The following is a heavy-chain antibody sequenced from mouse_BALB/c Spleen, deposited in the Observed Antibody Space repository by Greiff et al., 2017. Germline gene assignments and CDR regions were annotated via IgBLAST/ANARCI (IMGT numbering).Heavy chain of an antibody. Sequence: VQLKESGGGLVQPGGSLRLSCATSGFTFTDYYMSWVRQPPGKALEWLGFIRNKANGYTTEYSASVKGRFTISRDNSQSILYLQMNTLRAEDSATDDCASLASYNWDGWYFDVWGAGTTVTVSS. V-gene: IGHV7-3*02. CDR3: ASLASYNWDGWYFDV. D-gene: IGHD4-1*01. CDR2: IRNKANGYTT. CDR1: GFTFTDYY. J-gene: IGHJ1*01.